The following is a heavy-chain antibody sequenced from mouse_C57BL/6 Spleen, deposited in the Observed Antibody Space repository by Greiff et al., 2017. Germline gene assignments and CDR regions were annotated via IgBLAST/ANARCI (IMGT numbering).Heavy chain of an antibody. CDR3: ARLDPNEGYPSGNYAMDY. J-gene: IGHJ4*01. Sequence: QVQLQQSGAELVMPGASVKLSCKASGYTFTSYWMHWVKQRPGQGLEWIGEIDPSDSYTNYNQKFKGKSTLTVDKSSSTAYMQLSSLTSEDSAVYYCARLDPNEGYPSGNYAMDYWGQGTSVTVSS. V-gene: IGHV1-69*01. D-gene: IGHD2-3*01. CDR2: IDPSDSYT. CDR1: GYTFTSYW.